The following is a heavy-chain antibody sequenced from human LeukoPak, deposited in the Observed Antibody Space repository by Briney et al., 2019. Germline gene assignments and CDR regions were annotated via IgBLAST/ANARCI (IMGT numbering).Heavy chain of an antibody. Sequence: PGGSLRLSCAASGFTFSSYSMNWVRQAPGKGLEWVSSISSSSSYIYYADSVKGRFTISRDNAKNSLYLQMNSLRAGDTAVYYCARGLWGYDFWSGYYTRFDPWGQGTLVTVSS. CDR1: GFTFSSYS. CDR2: ISSSSSYI. CDR3: ARGLWGYDFWSGYYTRFDP. J-gene: IGHJ5*02. V-gene: IGHV3-21*01. D-gene: IGHD3-3*01.